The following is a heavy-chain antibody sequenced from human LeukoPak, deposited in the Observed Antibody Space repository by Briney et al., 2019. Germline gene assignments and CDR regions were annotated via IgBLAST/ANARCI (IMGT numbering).Heavy chain of an antibody. CDR1: GGSISSSSYY. V-gene: IGHV4-61*01. Sequence: SETLSLTCTVSGGSISSSSYYWSWIRQPPGKGLEWIGYIYYSGSTNYNPSLKSRVTISVDTSKNQFSLKLSSVTAADTAVYYCARDIDSSGYYWAYWGQGTLVTVSS. D-gene: IGHD3-22*01. J-gene: IGHJ4*02. CDR2: IYYSGST. CDR3: ARDIDSSGYYWAY.